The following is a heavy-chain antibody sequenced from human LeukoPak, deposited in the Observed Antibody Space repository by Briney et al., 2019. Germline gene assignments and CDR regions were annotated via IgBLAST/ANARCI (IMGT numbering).Heavy chain of an antibody. Sequence: PGGSLRLSCAASGFTVSTNYMSWVRQAPGKGLEWVSVIYSGDSTYYADSVKGRFTISRDNSKNTLYLQMNSLRAEDTAVYYCATGSGGHGGGPAFDYWGQGTLVTVSS. J-gene: IGHJ4*02. V-gene: IGHV3-53*01. CDR1: GFTVSTNY. CDR3: ATGSGGHGGGPAFDY. D-gene: IGHD2-15*01. CDR2: IYSGDST.